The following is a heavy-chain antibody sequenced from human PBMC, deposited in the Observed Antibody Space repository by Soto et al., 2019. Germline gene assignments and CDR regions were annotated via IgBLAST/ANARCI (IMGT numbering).Heavy chain of an antibody. CDR1: GGSISSSNW. CDR2: IYHSGST. V-gene: IGHV4-4*02. CDR3: ARFTVTMSVFDY. Sequence: SETLSLTCAVSGGSISSSNWWSWVRQPPGKGLEWIGEIYHSGSTNYNPSLKSRVTISVDKSKNQVSLKLSSVTAAETAVYYCARFTVTMSVFDYWGQGTLVTVSS. D-gene: IGHD4-17*01. J-gene: IGHJ4*02.